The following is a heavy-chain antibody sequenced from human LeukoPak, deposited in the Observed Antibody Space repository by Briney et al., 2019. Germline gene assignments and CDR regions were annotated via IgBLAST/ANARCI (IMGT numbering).Heavy chain of an antibody. CDR3: ARQEGYDFWSGFYTGFLSGMDV. CDR1: GYSFTSYW. V-gene: IGHV5-51*01. CDR2: IYPGDSHT. D-gene: IGHD3-3*01. J-gene: IGHJ6*02. Sequence: GESLKISCKGSGYSFTSYWIAWVRQRPGKSLESMGFIYPGDSHTRYIPSFHGQVTISADESITTAYLQWGSLKASDTAMYYCARQEGYDFWSGFYTGFLSGMDVWGQGTTVTV.